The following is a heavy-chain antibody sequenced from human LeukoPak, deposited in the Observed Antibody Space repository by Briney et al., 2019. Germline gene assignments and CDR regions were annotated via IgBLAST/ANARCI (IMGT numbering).Heavy chain of an antibody. V-gene: IGHV3-53*01. Sequence: PGGSLRLSCEASGFTVGSNHMSWVRQAPEKGLEWVSVIYSGGSTSYLDSVKGRFTISRDNSKNTLYLQMNSLRVEDTAVYYCGAFYDGGGYYDYWGQGTLVTVSS. D-gene: IGHD3-22*01. CDR2: IYSGGST. CDR1: GFTVGSNH. CDR3: GAFYDGGGYYDY. J-gene: IGHJ4*02.